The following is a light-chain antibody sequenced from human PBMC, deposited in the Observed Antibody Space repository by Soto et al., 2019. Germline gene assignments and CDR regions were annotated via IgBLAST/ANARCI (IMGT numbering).Light chain of an antibody. Sequence: EIVMTQSPATLSVSPEERATLSCRASQSIGTNLAWYQQKPGQATRLLLYAASTRATGVPPRFSVSGSGTEFTLTHSSLQSVDFAVTYCQQYNNWPPITVGGGTKVDIK. V-gene: IGKV3-15*01. CDR1: QSIGTN. J-gene: IGKJ4*01. CDR2: AAS. CDR3: QQYNNWPPIT.